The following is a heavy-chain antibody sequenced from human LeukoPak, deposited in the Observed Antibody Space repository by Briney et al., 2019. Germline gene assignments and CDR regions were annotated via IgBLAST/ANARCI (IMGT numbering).Heavy chain of an antibody. CDR3: ARGLRYFDAAFDY. CDR2: IIPIFGTA. V-gene: IGHV1-69*13. D-gene: IGHD3-9*01. Sequence: SVKVSCKASGGTFSSYAISWVRQAPGQGLEWMGGIIPIFGTANYAQRFQGRVTITADESTSTAYMELSSLRSEDTAVYYCARGLRYFDAAFDYWGQGTLVTVSS. J-gene: IGHJ4*02. CDR1: GGTFSSYA.